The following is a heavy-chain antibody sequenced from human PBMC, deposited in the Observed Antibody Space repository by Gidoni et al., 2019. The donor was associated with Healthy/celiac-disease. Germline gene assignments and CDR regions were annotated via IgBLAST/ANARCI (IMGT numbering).Heavy chain of an antibody. CDR3: AKDQTTLYYYYYYMDV. Sequence: EVQLLESGGGLVQPGGSLRLSCEASGFTFSSNARSWVRQATGKGLEWVSAIRGRGGSTYYADSVKGRFTISRDNSKNTLYLQMNSLRAEDTAVYYCAKDQTTLYYYYYYMDVWGKGTTVTVSS. D-gene: IGHD1-7*01. V-gene: IGHV3-23*01. J-gene: IGHJ6*03. CDR1: GFTFSSNA. CDR2: IRGRGGST.